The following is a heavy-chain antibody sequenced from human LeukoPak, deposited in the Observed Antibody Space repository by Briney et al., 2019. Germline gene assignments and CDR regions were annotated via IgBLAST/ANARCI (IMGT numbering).Heavy chain of an antibody. Sequence: SETLSLTCAVYGGSFSGYYWSWIRQPPGKGLEWIGEINHSGSTNYNPSLKSRVTISVDTSKNQFSLKLSSVTAADTAVYYCARAPFDSSSWYNYYYYMDVWGKGTTVTVSS. CDR1: GGSFSGYY. D-gene: IGHD6-13*01. CDR2: INHSGST. J-gene: IGHJ6*03. V-gene: IGHV4-34*01. CDR3: ARAPFDSSSWYNYYYYMDV.